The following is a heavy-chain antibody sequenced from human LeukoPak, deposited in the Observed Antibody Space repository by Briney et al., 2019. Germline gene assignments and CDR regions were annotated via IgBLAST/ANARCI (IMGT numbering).Heavy chain of an antibody. CDR2: ISSSSSYI. V-gene: IGHV3-21*01. CDR3: ARDTTGTIDAFDI. CDR1: GFTFSSYS. D-gene: IGHD1-1*01. Sequence: GSLRLSCAASGFTFSSYSMNWVRQAPGKGLEWVSSISSSSSYIYYADSVKGRFTISRDNAKNSLYLQMNSLRAEDTAVYYCARDTTGTIDAFDIWGQGTMVTVSS. J-gene: IGHJ3*02.